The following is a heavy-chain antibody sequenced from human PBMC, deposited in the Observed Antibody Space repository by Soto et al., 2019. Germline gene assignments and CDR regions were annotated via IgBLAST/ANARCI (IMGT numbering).Heavy chain of an antibody. V-gene: IGHV3-74*01. CDR2: INVYGSSR. J-gene: IGHJ4*02. D-gene: IGHD3-3*01. Sequence: WGTLRLSCTDSGFTFSSYSKHWVCQGPGTGLVWVSRINVYGSSRSNSDSLKGRFTTSRDNAENNLFLQMNSLRAEETAIYYCARAALRRGTSYEYWGQGTLVTVSS. CDR3: ARAALRRGTSYEY. CDR1: GFTFSSYS.